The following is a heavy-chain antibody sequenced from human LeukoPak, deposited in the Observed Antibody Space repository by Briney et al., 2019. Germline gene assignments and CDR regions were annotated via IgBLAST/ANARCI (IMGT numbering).Heavy chain of an antibody. CDR1: GFNFTEYN. J-gene: IGHJ5*02. CDR3: AKDAHDYSNYGWFDL. Sequence: PGGSLRLSCAASGFNFTEYNMNWVRQPPGKGLEWVSYISGSSYTIFYADPVKGRFTISRDNSKDSLHLHMNSLRADDTAIYYCAKDAHDYSNYGWFDLWGQGTLVTVSS. V-gene: IGHV3-48*01. D-gene: IGHD4-11*01. CDR2: ISGSSYTI.